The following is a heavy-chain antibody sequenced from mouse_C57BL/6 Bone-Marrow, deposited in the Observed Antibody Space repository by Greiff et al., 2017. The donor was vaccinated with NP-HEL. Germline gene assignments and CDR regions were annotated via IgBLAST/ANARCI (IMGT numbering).Heavy chain of an antibody. CDR2: IDPSDSYT. CDR3: ARNYYGSSYFDY. Sequence: QVQLQQPGAELVMPGASVKLSCKASGYTFTSYWMHWVKQRPGQGLEWIGEIDPSDSYTNYNEKFKSKATLTVDKSSSTAYMQLSSLTSEDSAVDYCARNYYGSSYFDYWGQGTTLTVSS. CDR1: GYTFTSYW. J-gene: IGHJ2*01. D-gene: IGHD1-1*01. V-gene: IGHV1-69*01.